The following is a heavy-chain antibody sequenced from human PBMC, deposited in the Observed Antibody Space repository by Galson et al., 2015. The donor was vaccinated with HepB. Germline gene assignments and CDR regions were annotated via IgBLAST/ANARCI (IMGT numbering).Heavy chain of an antibody. Sequence: SLRLSCAASGFTFSSYVMHWVRQAPGKGLVWVSRINSDGSSTSYADSVKGRFTISRDTAKNTLFLQINSLRAEDTAVYYCHTTTVTTGYYAMDVWGQGTTVTVSS. CDR3: HTTTVTTGYYAMDV. J-gene: IGHJ6*02. D-gene: IGHD4-17*01. V-gene: IGHV3-74*01. CDR1: GFTFSSYV. CDR2: INSDGSST.